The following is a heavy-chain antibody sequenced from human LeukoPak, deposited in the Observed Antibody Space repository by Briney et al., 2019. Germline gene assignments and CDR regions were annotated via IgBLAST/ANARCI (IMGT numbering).Heavy chain of an antibody. Sequence: SETLSLTCAVSGYSISSGYYWGWIRQPPGKGLEWIGSIYHSGSTYYNPSLKSRVTISVDTSKNQFSLKLSSVTAADTAVYYCATSSGSDFQHWGQGTLVTVSS. CDR3: ATSSGSDFQH. D-gene: IGHD6-6*01. CDR1: GYSISSGYY. V-gene: IGHV4-38-2*01. CDR2: IYHSGST. J-gene: IGHJ1*01.